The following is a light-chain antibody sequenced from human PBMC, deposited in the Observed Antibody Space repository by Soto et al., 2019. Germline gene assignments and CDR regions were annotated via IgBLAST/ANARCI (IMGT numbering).Light chain of an antibody. CDR2: EVS. CDR3: SSFAGVNNYEL. J-gene: IGLJ7*01. V-gene: IGLV2-8*01. Sequence: QSALTQPPSASGSPGQSVTISCTGTSSDVGGYKFVSWYQKHPGKVPKLIIYEVSQRPSGVPDRFSGSKSGNTASLTVSGLQAEDEADYYCSSFAGVNNYELFGGGTQLTVL. CDR1: SSDVGGYKF.